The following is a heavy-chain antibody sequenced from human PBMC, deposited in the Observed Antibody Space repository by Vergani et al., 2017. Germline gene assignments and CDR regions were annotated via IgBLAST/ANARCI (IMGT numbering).Heavy chain of an antibody. D-gene: IGHD2/OR15-2a*01. Sequence: QITLKASGPTLVTPTQTLTLPSTFSGFSLKTRGVSVAWIRQPPGKALDWLALIYWNDDQHYSPSLNNRVTITKDTSKNHVVLTMTNMDYGDTGTYFSFYRKTDSAISCCFYPFYDYYYMDVCVKGTTVTVSS. V-gene: IGHV2-5*04. CDR2: IYWNDDQ. CDR3: FYRKTDSAISCCFYPFYDYYYMDV. CDR1: GFSLKTRGVS. J-gene: IGHJ6*03.